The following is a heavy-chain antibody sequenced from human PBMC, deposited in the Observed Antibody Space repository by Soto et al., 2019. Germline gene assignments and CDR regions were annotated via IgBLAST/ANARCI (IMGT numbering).Heavy chain of an antibody. CDR2: MYFGGST. V-gene: IGHV4-39*01. CDR1: GDSISRSSYY. CDR3: ARHGFLTGWDDY. D-gene: IGHD3-9*01. J-gene: IGHJ4*02. Sequence: QLQLQESGPGLVKPSETLSLSCTVSGDSISRSSYYWGWIRQPPGKGLEWIGSMYFGGSTYHNPSLKIRVTISVDTSKNQFSLNLSSVTAADTAVYYCARHGFLTGWDDYWGQGTLVTVSS.